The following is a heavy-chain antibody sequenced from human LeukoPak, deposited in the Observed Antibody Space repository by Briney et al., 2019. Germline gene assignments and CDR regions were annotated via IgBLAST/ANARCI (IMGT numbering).Heavy chain of an antibody. CDR2: ISGSGGST. D-gene: IGHD5-18*01. CDR3: AKDKSYGLFDY. Sequence: PGGSLRLSCAASGFTFSSYSMNWVRQAPGKGLEGVSAISGSGGSTYYADSVKGRFTISRDNSKNTMYLQMNSLRAEDTAVYYCAKDKSYGLFDYWGQGTLVTVSS. V-gene: IGHV3-23*01. CDR1: GFTFSSYS. J-gene: IGHJ4*02.